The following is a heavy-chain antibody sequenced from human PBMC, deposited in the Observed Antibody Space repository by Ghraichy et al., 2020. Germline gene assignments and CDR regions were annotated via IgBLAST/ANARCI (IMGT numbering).Heavy chain of an antibody. CDR1: GYSISNGYY. CDR2: IFHSGST. CDR3: ARSDSFHFTGMYYFDY. J-gene: IGHJ4*02. D-gene: IGHD3-9*01. Sequence: SETLSLTCTVSGYSISNGYYWGWIRQPPGKRLEWIGAIFHSGSTYYTTSLKGRVTISVDTSKNQFSLKLSSVTAADTAVYYCARSDSFHFTGMYYFDYWGQGTQVTVSS. V-gene: IGHV4-38-2*02.